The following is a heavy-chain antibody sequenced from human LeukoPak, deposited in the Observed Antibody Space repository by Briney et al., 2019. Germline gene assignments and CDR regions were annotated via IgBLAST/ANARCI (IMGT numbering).Heavy chain of an antibody. Sequence: GGSLRLSCAASGFTFSSYSMNWVRQAPGKGLEWVSSISSSSSYIYYADSVKGRLTISRDNAKNSLYLQMNSLRAEDTAVYYCARVLYNWNDYDYWGQGTLVTVSS. CDR2: ISSSSSYI. J-gene: IGHJ4*02. CDR3: ARVLYNWNDYDY. D-gene: IGHD1-1*01. CDR1: GFTFSSYS. V-gene: IGHV3-21*01.